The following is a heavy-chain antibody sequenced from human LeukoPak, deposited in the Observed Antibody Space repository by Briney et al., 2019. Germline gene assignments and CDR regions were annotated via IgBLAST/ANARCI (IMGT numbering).Heavy chain of an antibody. V-gene: IGHV3-21*01. Sequence: GGSLRLSCAASGFTFSSYSMNWVRQAPGKGLEWVSSISSSSSYIYYADSVKGRFTISRDNAKNSLYLQMNSLRAEDTAVYYCAREDSSGWYSYYYYYMDVWGKGTTVTVSS. CDR2: ISSSSSYI. D-gene: IGHD6-19*01. CDR1: GFTFSSYS. CDR3: AREDSSGWYSYYYYYMDV. J-gene: IGHJ6*03.